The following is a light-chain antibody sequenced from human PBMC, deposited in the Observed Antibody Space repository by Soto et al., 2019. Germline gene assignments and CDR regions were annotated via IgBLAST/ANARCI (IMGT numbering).Light chain of an antibody. CDR3: AAWDDSLNTYV. CDR1: GFNIGTNN. CDR2: SNN. V-gene: IGLV1-44*01. J-gene: IGLJ1*01. Sequence: QSVLTRPTSAYGTPGQRVTISCYGGGFNIGTNNVNWYQQLPGTAPKLLIYSNNQRPSGVPDRFSGSKSGTSASLAISGLQSEDEADYYCAAWDDSLNTYVFGIGTKVTVL.